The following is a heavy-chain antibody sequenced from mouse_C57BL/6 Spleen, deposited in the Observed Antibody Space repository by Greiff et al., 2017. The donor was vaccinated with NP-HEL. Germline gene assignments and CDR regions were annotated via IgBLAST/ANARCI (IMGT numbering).Heavy chain of an antibody. V-gene: IGHV6-6*01. CDR3: TRTVVATDYYAMDY. J-gene: IGHJ4*01. CDR2: IRNKANNHAT. Sequence: EVQLQESGGGLVQPGGSMKLSRAASGFTFSDAWMDWVRQSPEKGLEWVAEIRNKANNHATYYAESVKGRFTISRDDSKSSVYLQMNSLRAEDTGIYYCTRTVVATDYYAMDYWGQGTSVTVSS. D-gene: IGHD1-1*01. CDR1: GFTFSDAW.